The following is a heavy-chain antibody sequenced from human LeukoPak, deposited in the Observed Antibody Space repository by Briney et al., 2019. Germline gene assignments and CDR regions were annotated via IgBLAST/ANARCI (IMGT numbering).Heavy chain of an antibody. CDR2: INKRGSPI. CDR3: VTYLSGISTLTHDS. V-gene: IGHV3-48*03. J-gene: IGHJ4*02. D-gene: IGHD1-14*01. CDR1: GFTFSDCE. Sequence: PGGSLRLSCVASGFTFSDCEMNWVRQAPGKGLEWVSYINKRGSPISYADSVKGRFTISRDNAKSSLYLQMNNLRADDTAIYYCVTYLSGISTLTHDSWGQGTLVTVSS.